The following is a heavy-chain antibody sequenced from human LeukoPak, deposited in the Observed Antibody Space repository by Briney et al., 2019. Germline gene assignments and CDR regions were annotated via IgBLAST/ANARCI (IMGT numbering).Heavy chain of an antibody. CDR2: INHSGST. D-gene: IGHD4-4*01. V-gene: IGHV4-34*01. Sequence: SETLSLTCTVSGGSFSGYYWSWIRQPPGKGLEWIGEINHSGSTNYNPSLKSRVTISVDTSKNQFSLKLSSVTAADTAVYYCARVTVTASYGMDVWGQGTTVTVSS. CDR1: GGSFSGYY. CDR3: ARVTVTASYGMDV. J-gene: IGHJ6*02.